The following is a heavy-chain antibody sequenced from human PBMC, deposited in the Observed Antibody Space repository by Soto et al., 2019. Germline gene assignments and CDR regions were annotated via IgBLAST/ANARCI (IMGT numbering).Heavy chain of an antibody. V-gene: IGHV3-23*01. CDR3: AKVPYDSSGYYYFDY. D-gene: IGHD3-22*01. CDR2: ISGSGGST. CDR1: GFTFSSYA. Sequence: GSLRLSCAASGFTFSSYAMSWVRQAPGKGLEWVSAISGSGGSTYYADSVKGRFTISRDNSKNTLYLQMNSLRAEDTAVYYCAKVPYDSSGYYYFDYWGQGTLVTVSS. J-gene: IGHJ4*02.